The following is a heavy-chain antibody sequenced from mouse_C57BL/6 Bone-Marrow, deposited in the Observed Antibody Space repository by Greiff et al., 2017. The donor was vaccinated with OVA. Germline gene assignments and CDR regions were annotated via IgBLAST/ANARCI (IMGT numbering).Heavy chain of an antibody. Sequence: EVQLQQSGPELVKPGASVKISCKASGYTFTDYYMNWVKQSHGKSLAWIGDINPNNGGTSYNQKFKGKATLTVDKSSSTAYMELRSLTSEDSAVYYCAREEAYWGQGTLVTVSA. V-gene: IGHV1-26*01. CDR2: INPNNGGT. CDR1: GYTFTDYY. CDR3: AREEAY. J-gene: IGHJ3*01.